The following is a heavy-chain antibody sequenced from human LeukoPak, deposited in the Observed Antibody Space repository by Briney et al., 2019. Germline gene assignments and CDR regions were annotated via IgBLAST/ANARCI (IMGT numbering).Heavy chain of an antibody. V-gene: IGHV4-59*12. CDR3: ARGESPAVFDY. CDR2: INHSGST. CDR1: GGSITKYY. Sequence: SETLSLTCSVSGGSITKYYWSWIRQSPGKGLEWVGEINHSGSTNYNPSLKSRVTISVDTSKNQFSLKLSSVTAADTAVYYCARGESPAVFDYWGQGTLVTVSP. J-gene: IGHJ4*02.